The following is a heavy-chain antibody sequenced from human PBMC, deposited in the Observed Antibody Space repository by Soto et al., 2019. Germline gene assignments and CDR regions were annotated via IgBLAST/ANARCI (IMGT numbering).Heavy chain of an antibody. D-gene: IGHD6-13*01. CDR2: IYPGDSDT. V-gene: IGHV5-51*01. CDR3: SIPSAAGVAEFFDF. Sequence: PGESLKISCKGSGYSFISYWIGWVRQMPGKGLEWMGIIYPGDSDTRYSPSFQGQVTISADKSISTAYLQWTSLKASDTAMYYCSIPSAAGVAEFFDFWGQGTLVTVSS. J-gene: IGHJ4*02. CDR1: GYSFISYW.